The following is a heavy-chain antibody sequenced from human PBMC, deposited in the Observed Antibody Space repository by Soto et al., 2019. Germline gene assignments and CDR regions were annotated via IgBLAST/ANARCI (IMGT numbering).Heavy chain of an antibody. CDR2: IIPIPDIT. CDR3: ARDRITTRGDAFGL. CDR1: GGTFSTYI. V-gene: IGHV1-69*08. Sequence: QVQLVQSGAAVRKPGSSVKVSCKAPGGTFSTYIISWVRQAPGQGLEWMGRIIPIPDITNYAQKFEGRVTVTADRSTSTAYTVLTSLKSEDTAVYYCARDRITTRGDAFGLWGQGKMVTVSS. D-gene: IGHD3-3*01. J-gene: IGHJ3*01.